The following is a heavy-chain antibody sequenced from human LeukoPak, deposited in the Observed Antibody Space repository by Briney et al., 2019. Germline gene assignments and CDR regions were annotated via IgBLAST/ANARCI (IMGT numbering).Heavy chain of an antibody. CDR3: ARHACSGGSCSYAFDY. Sequence: PSETLSLTCTVSGGSISSSSYYWGWIRQPPGKGLEWIGSIYYSGSTYYNLSLKSRVTISVDTSKNQFSLKLSSVTAADTAVYYCARHACSGGSCSYAFDYWGQGTLVTVSS. V-gene: IGHV4-39*01. J-gene: IGHJ4*02. D-gene: IGHD2-15*01. CDR2: IYYSGST. CDR1: GGSISSSSYY.